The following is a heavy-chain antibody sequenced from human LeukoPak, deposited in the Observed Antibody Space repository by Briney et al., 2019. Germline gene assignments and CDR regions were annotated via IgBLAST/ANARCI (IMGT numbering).Heavy chain of an antibody. CDR2: SNPSGGGT. V-gene: IGHV1-46*01. CDR3: AREAPGGGSFDY. CDR1: GYTFTSYY. J-gene: IGHJ4*02. Sequence: ASVKVSCKASGYTFTSYYMHCVRQAPGQGLEWMGVSNPSGGGTSYAQKFQGRVTMTRDTSTSTVYMEVSSLRSEDTAIYYCAREAPGGGSFDYWGQGTLVTVSS. D-gene: IGHD3-10*01.